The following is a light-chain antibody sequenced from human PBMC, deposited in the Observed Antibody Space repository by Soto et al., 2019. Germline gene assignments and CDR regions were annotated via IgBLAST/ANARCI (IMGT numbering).Light chain of an antibody. J-gene: IGKJ1*01. CDR1: QSISSW. Sequence: DIQMTRSPSTLSASVGDRVTITCGASQSISSWLAWYQQKPGKAPKLLIYDASSLESGVPSRFSGSGSGTEFTLTISSLQPDDFATYYCQQYNSYSQTFGQGTKVDI. V-gene: IGKV1-5*01. CDR3: QQYNSYSQT. CDR2: DAS.